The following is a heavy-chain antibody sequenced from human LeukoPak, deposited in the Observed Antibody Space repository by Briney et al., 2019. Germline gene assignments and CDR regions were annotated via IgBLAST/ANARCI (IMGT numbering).Heavy chain of an antibody. CDR2: ISSSSSTI. Sequence: GGSLRLSCAASGFIFSSYSMNWVRQAPGKGLEWVSYISSSSSTIYYADSVKGRFTISRDNAKNSLYLQMNSLRAEDTAVYYCASPPGDGSGNYYTDYYFDYWGQGTLVTVSS. J-gene: IGHJ4*02. D-gene: IGHD3-10*01. CDR3: ASPPGDGSGNYYTDYYFDY. CDR1: GFIFSSYS. V-gene: IGHV3-48*01.